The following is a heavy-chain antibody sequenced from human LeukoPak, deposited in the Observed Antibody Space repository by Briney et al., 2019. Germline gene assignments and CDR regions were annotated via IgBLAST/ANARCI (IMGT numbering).Heavy chain of an antibody. CDR2: ISYDGSNK. CDR3: AKDVGKWESLHFFDY. J-gene: IGHJ4*02. CDR1: GFTFSSYA. D-gene: IGHD1-26*01. Sequence: GGSLRLSCAASGFTFSSYAMHWVRQAPGKGLEWVAVISYDGSNKYYADSVKGRFTISRDNSKNTLYLQMNSLRAEDTAVYYCAKDVGKWESLHFFDYWGQGTLVTVSS. V-gene: IGHV3-30-3*01.